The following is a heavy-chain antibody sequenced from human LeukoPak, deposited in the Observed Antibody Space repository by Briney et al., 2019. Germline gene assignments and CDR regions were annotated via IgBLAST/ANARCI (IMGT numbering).Heavy chain of an antibody. D-gene: IGHD4/OR15-4a*01. Sequence: ASVKVSCKVSGYSFTDLFMHWVRQAHGEGMEWMGGFAPEDGQTIYAQKFQGRLTVTEDTSTDTAYMDLSSLSSDDTAIYYCTTGPGAISDDDYWGQGTLVTVSS. V-gene: IGHV1-24*01. J-gene: IGHJ4*02. CDR1: GYSFTDLF. CDR3: TTGPGAISDDDY. CDR2: FAPEDGQT.